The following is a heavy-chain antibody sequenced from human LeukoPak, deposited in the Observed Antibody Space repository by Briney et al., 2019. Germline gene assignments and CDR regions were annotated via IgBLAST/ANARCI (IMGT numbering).Heavy chain of an antibody. Sequence: SSETLSLTCSVSGGSISSSSSYWGWIRQSPGKGLEWIGSISYSGTTYYNPSLKSRVTISVDTSKNQFSLKLNSVTAADTAVFYCAANSADYNTLGSSYKVWGQGTLVTVSS. CDR1: GGSISSSSSY. D-gene: IGHD3-10*01. J-gene: IGHJ4*02. CDR3: AANSADYNTLGSSYKV. V-gene: IGHV4-39*01. CDR2: ISYSGTT.